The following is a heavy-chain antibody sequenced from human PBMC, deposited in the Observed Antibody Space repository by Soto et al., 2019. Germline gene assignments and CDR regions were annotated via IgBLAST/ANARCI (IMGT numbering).Heavy chain of an antibody. CDR1: GYTFTRHW. CDR2: VYPGDSDT. D-gene: IGHD3-22*01. Sequence: GESLKISCKGSGYTFTRHWITWVRQMPGKGLEWMGIVYPGDSDTTYSPPFQGQVTISVDKSINTAYLQWSTLTASDTAMYYCARGGSSDSSNYLNWFDPWAREPWSPSPQ. CDR3: ARGGSSDSSNYLNWFDP. V-gene: IGHV5-51*01. J-gene: IGHJ5*02.